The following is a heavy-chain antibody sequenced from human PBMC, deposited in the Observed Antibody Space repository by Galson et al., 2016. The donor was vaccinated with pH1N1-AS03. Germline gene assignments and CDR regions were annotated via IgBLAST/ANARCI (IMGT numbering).Heavy chain of an antibody. CDR3: VTGNQNYFDY. Sequence: SLRLSCAASGFTFRTFGMHWVRQAPGKGLEWVAAIWKDGSLKKYGDSVKGRFIISRDNSNNTVSLEMSSLRAEDTAVYYCVTGNQNYFDYWGQGTLVTVSS. J-gene: IGHJ4*02. D-gene: IGHD2-8*02. CDR2: IWKDGSLK. CDR1: GFTFRTFG. V-gene: IGHV3-33*01.